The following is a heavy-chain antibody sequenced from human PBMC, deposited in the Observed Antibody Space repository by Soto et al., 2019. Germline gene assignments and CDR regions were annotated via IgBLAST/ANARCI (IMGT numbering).Heavy chain of an antibody. D-gene: IGHD6-13*01. Sequence: PGGSLRLSCEASGFTFSEYYMSWIRQAPGKGLEWVSYISGSSTYINYAESVKGRFTISRDNAKNSLYLQMNSLRAEDTAVYYCARHPERIAQIGWFDPWGQGTLVTVSS. J-gene: IGHJ5*02. CDR3: ARHPERIAQIGWFDP. CDR1: GFTFSEYY. V-gene: IGHV3-11*06. CDR2: ISGSSTYI.